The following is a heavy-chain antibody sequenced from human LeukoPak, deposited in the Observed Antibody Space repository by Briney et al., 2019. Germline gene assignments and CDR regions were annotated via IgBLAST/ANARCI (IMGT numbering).Heavy chain of an antibody. Sequence: GESLKISCKGSGYSFTSYWIGWVRQMPGKGLEWMGIIYPGDSDTRYSPSFQGQVTISADKSISTAYLQWSSLKASDTAMYYCARSLAGYSSGGAFDIWGQGTMVTVSS. D-gene: IGHD6-19*01. V-gene: IGHV5-51*01. CDR3: ARSLAGYSSGGAFDI. CDR1: GYSFTSYW. CDR2: IYPGDSDT. J-gene: IGHJ3*02.